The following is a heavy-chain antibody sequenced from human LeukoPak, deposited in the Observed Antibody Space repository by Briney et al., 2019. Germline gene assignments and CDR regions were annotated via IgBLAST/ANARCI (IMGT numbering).Heavy chain of an antibody. J-gene: IGHJ3*02. CDR1: GFTFSDYF. CDR3: ARPERRYYYDPLGEGAAFDI. V-gene: IGHV3-11*01. Sequence: GGSLRLSCAASGFTFSDYFMSWIRQAPGKGLEWVSYISSSGSTIYYADSVKGRFTISRDNAKNSLYLQMNSLRAEDTAVYYCARPERRYYYDPLGEGAAFDIWGQGTMVTVSS. CDR2: ISSSGSTI. D-gene: IGHD3-22*01.